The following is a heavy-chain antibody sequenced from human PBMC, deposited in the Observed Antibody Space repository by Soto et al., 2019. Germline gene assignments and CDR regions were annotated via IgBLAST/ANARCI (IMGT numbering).Heavy chain of an antibody. D-gene: IGHD3-22*01. CDR2: IYHIGST. CDR3: ARNGLTYDYYYDSSGYQNWFDP. J-gene: IGHJ5*02. CDR1: GGYISSSNW. V-gene: IGHV4-4*02. Sequence: QVQLQESGPGLVKPSGTLSLTCAVSGGYISSSNWWSWVRQPPGKGLEWIGEIYHIGSTNYNPALKSRVTISVATSKNHFSLKLSSVTAADTAVYYCARNGLTYDYYYDSSGYQNWFDPWGQGTLVTVSS.